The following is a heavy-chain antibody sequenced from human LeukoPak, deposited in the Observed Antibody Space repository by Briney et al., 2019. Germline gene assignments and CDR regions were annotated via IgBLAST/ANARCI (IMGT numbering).Heavy chain of an antibody. CDR3: AKEKYSSRDFDY. V-gene: IGHV3-9*01. J-gene: IGHJ4*02. CDR2: ISWNSGSI. Sequence: GGSLRLSCAASGFTFDDYAMHWVRQAPGKGLEWVSGISWNSGSIGYADSVKGRFTISRDNSKNTLYLQMNSLRAEDTAVYYCAKEKYSSRDFDYWGQGTLVTVSS. D-gene: IGHD6-13*01. CDR1: GFTFDDYA.